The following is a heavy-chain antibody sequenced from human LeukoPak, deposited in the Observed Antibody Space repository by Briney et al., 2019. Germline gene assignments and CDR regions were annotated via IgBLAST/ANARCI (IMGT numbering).Heavy chain of an antibody. CDR1: GFTFSSYA. Sequence: GVSLRLPCAASGFTFSSYAMSWVRQAPGKGLECVSAISGSGASTYYADSVKGRFTISRDNSKNTLYLQMNSLRAEDTAVYYCAKGSSSSRTMVRGISDFWGQGTLVTVSS. CDR2: ISGSGAST. V-gene: IGHV3-23*01. J-gene: IGHJ4*02. D-gene: IGHD3-10*01. CDR3: AKGSSSSRTMVRGISDF.